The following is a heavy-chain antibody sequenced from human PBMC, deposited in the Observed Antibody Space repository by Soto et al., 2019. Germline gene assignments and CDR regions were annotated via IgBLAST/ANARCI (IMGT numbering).Heavy chain of an antibody. V-gene: IGHV3-21*01. J-gene: IGHJ4*02. CDR2: ISSSGNGDCI. D-gene: IGHD2-2*01. CDR1: GFTFSSYA. CDR3: ARGLYCSATSCYVRYFDY. Sequence: GGSLRLSCAASGFTFSSYAMNWVRQAPGKGLEWVSSISSSGNGDCIYYTDSVKGRFTVSRDNAKNSLYLQMNSLRAEDTAVYYCARGLYCSATSCYVRYFDYWGRGTLVTVSS.